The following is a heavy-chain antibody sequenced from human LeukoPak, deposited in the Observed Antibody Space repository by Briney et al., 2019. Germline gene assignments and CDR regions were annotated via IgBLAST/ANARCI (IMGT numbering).Heavy chain of an antibody. V-gene: IGHV1-8*01. D-gene: IGHD6-19*01. J-gene: IGHJ4*02. Sequence: GASVKVSCKASGYTFTSYDINWVRQATGQGLEWMGWMNPNSGNTGYAQKFQGRVTMTRNTSISTAYMELSSLRSEDTAVYYCARRGAVAGTGLDEQLGYWGQGTLVTVSS. CDR3: ARRGAVAGTGLDEQLGY. CDR2: MNPNSGNT. CDR1: GYTFTSYD.